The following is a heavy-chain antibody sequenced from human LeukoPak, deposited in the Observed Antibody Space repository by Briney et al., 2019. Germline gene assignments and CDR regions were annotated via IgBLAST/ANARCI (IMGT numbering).Heavy chain of an antibody. CDR1: GFTFDDYA. CDR2: ISWNSGSI. D-gene: IGHD5-12*01. CDR3: AKSVTRYSGYEGLDY. V-gene: IGHV3-9*01. J-gene: IGHJ4*02. Sequence: GGSLRLSCAASGFTFDDYAMHWVRQAPGKGLEWVSGISWNSGSIGYADSVKGRFTISRDNAKNSLYLQMNSLRAEDTAVYYCAKSVTRYSGYEGLDYWGQGTLVTVSS.